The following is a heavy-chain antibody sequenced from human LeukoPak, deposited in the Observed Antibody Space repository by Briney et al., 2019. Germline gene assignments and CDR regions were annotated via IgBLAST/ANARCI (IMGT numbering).Heavy chain of an antibody. D-gene: IGHD2-15*01. CDR1: GGTFSSYA. J-gene: IGHJ6*02. CDR2: IIPILGIA. CDR3: ARDHGFYCSGGSCYPPYYYYGMDV. V-gene: IGHV1-69*04. Sequence: GASVKVSCKASGGTFSSYAISWVRQAPGQGLEWMGRIIPILGIANYAQKFQGRVTITADKSTSTAYMELSSLRSEDTAVYYCARDHGFYCSGGSCYPPYYYYGMDVWGQGTTVTVSS.